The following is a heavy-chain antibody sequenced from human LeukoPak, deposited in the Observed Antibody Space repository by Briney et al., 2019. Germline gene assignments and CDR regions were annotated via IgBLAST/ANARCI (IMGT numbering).Heavy chain of an antibody. CDR2: IYYSGST. V-gene: IGHV4-39*07. D-gene: IGHD1-26*01. CDR3: AKRGSSGSVGKDNY. J-gene: IGHJ4*02. CDR1: GDSISSSSYY. Sequence: PSETLSLTCTVSGDSISSSSYYWGWIRQPPGKGLEWIGSIYYSGSTYYNPSLKSRVTISVDTSKNQFSLKLSSVTAADTAVYYCAKRGSSGSVGKDNYWGQGTLVTVS.